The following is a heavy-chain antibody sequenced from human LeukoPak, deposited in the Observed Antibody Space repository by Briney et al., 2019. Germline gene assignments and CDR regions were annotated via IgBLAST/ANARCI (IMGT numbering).Heavy chain of an antibody. V-gene: IGHV4-59*08. D-gene: IGHD2-15*01. CDR3: ASTRGTRFDY. CDR2: IYYSGST. Sequence: PSETLSLTCTVSGGSISSYYWSWIRQPPGKGLEWIGYIYYSGSTNYNPSLKSRVTISVDTSKNQFSLELSSVTAADTAVYYCASTRGTRFDYWGQGTLVTVSS. J-gene: IGHJ4*02. CDR1: GGSISSYY.